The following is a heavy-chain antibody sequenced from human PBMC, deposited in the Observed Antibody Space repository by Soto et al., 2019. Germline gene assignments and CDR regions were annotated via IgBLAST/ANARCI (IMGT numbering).Heavy chain of an antibody. Sequence: QVQLVESGGGVVQPGRSLRLSCAASGCTFSSYGMHWVRQAPGKGLEWVAVISSDGSNKYYADSGKGRFTISRDNSKNELYLQMNRLRAEDTAVYYCGKDGLRFLELHWFDTWGQGTLVSVSS. CDR2: ISSDGSNK. D-gene: IGHD3-3*01. CDR3: GKDGLRFLELHWFDT. CDR1: GCTFSSYG. V-gene: IGHV3-30*18. J-gene: IGHJ5*02.